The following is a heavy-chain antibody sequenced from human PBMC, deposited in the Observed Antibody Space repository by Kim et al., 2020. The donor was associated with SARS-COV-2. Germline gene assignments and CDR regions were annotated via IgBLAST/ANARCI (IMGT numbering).Heavy chain of an antibody. Sequence: GGSLRLSCAASGFSVNNNYMNWVRQAPGKGLEWVSLINVGGNTHYSDSVKGRFTISRDDSKNTLYLQMNSLRGEDTAMYYCARSAGAGVPTRYFDYWGQG. V-gene: IGHV3-53*01. CDR3: ARSAGAGVPTRYFDY. CDR1: GFSVNNNY. J-gene: IGHJ4*02. D-gene: IGHD2-8*01. CDR2: INVGGNT.